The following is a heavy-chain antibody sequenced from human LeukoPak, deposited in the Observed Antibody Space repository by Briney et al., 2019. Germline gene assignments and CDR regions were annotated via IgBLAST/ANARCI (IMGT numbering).Heavy chain of an antibody. CDR1: GGSISSSSYY. J-gene: IGHJ3*02. CDR3: ARGVVVAAKDAFDI. V-gene: IGHV4-39*01. D-gene: IGHD2-15*01. Sequence: KPSETLSLTCTVSGGSISSSSYYWGWIRQPPRKGLEWIGSIYYSGSTYYNPSLKSRVTISVDTSKNQFSLKLSSVTAADTAVYYCARGVVVAAKDAFDIWGQGTMVTVSS. CDR2: IYYSGST.